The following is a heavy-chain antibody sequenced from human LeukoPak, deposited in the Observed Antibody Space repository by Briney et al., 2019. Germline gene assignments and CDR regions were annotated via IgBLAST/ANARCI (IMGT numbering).Heavy chain of an antibody. J-gene: IGHJ4*02. CDR3: TTDGILVPAAIVGYIDY. CDR1: GFTFSNAW. CDR2: IKSKTDGGTT. Sequence: GGSLRLSCAASGFTFSNAWMSWVRQAPGKGLEWVGRIKSKTDGGTTDYAAPVKGRFTISRDDSKNTLYLQMNSLKTEDTAVYYCTTDGILVPAAIVGYIDYWGQGTLVTVSS. D-gene: IGHD2-2*01. V-gene: IGHV3-15*01.